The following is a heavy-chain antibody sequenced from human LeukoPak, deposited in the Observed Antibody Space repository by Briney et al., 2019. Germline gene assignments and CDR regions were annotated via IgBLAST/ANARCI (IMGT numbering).Heavy chain of an antibody. CDR1: GGSVSSGSYY. J-gene: IGHJ6*02. Sequence: SETLSLTCTVSGGSVSSGSYYWSWIRQPPGKGLEWIGYIYYSGSTNYNPSLKSRVTISVDTSKNQFSLKLSSVTAADTAVYYCARDRSSGWPLYYYYGMDVWGQGTTVTVSS. CDR3: ARDRSSGWPLYYYYGMDV. CDR2: IYYSGST. V-gene: IGHV4-61*01. D-gene: IGHD6-19*01.